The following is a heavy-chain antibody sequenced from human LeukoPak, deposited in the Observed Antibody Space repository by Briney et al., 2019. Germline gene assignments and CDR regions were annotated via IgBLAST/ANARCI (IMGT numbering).Heavy chain of an antibody. CDR2: INPNSGGT. Sequence: GASVNVSCKASGYTFTGYYMHWVRQAPGQGLEWMGWINPNSGGTNYAQKFQGRVTMTRDTSISTAYMELSRLRSDDTAVYYCAREPWYSSSGWFDPWGQGTLVTVSS. D-gene: IGHD6-6*01. V-gene: IGHV1-2*02. CDR3: AREPWYSSSGWFDP. J-gene: IGHJ5*02. CDR1: GYTFTGYY.